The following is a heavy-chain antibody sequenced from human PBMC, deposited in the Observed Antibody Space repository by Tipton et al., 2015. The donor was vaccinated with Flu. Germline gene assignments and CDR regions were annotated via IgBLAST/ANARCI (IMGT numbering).Heavy chain of an antibody. V-gene: IGHV4-4*07. D-gene: IGHD3-10*01. CDR3: ARGSGSATGLTFLL. Sequence: TLSLTCTVSGGSMSDFFWTWIRQPAGKGLEWIGRKYASGGTMYNASLKSRVTMSIDTSKNEFSLKLTSVTAADTAVYYCARGSGSATGLTFLLWGQGTLVTVSS. CDR2: KYASGGT. CDR1: GGSMSDFF. J-gene: IGHJ4*02.